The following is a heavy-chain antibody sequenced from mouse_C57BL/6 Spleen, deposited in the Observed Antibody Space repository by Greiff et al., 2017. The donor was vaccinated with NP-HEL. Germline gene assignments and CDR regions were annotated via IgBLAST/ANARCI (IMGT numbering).Heavy chain of an antibody. Sequence: EVQGVESGGGLVQPGGSMKLSCVASGFTFSNYWMNWVRQSPEKGLEWVAQIRLKSDNYATHYAESVKGRFTISRDDSKSSVYLQMNNLRAEDTGIYYCTITTVVAHWYFDVWGTGTTVTVSS. V-gene: IGHV6-3*01. CDR1: GFTFSNYW. CDR2: IRLKSDNYAT. D-gene: IGHD1-1*01. J-gene: IGHJ1*03. CDR3: TITTVVAHWYFDV.